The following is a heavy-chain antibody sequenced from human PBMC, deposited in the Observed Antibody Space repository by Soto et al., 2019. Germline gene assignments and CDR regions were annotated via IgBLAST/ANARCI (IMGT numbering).Heavy chain of an antibody. V-gene: IGHV2-5*02. J-gene: IGHJ5*02. Sequence: QITLKESGPTLVKPTQTLTLTCTFSGFSLSTSGVGVGWIRQPPGKALEWLPLIYWDDDKRYSPSLKSRLTIAKDTAKNQVVLTMTNMDPVDTATYYCAHARDGDYYGSGSYFDWFDPWGQGTLVTVSS. CDR2: IYWDDDK. D-gene: IGHD3-10*01. CDR1: GFSLSTSGVG. CDR3: AHARDGDYYGSGSYFDWFDP.